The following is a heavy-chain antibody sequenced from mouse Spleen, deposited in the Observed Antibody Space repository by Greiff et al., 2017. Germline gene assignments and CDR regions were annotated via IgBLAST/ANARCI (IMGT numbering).Heavy chain of an antibody. Sequence: EVQLQQSGAELVRPGASVKLSCTASGFNIKDDYMHWVKQRPEQGLEWIGWIDPENGDTESASKFQGKATITADTSSNTAYLQLSSLTSEDTAVYYCTTSYGNSSYWYFDVWGAGTTVTVSS. CDR1: GFNIKDDY. CDR3: TTSYGNSSYWYFDV. J-gene: IGHJ1*01. V-gene: IGHV14-4*01. D-gene: IGHD2-1*01. CDR2: IDPENGDT.